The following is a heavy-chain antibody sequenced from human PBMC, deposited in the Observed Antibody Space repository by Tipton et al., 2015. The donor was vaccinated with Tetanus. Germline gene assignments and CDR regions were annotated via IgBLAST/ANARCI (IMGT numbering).Heavy chain of an antibody. Sequence: QLVQSGGGVVQPGRSLRLSCAASGFTFYSYGMHWVRQAPGKGLEWVAVISYDGRNKYYAHSVKGRFTISRDNSKNTFYLEMHSLRSEDTAVYFCAKDDAGLAQRGGFYFDSWGQGTLVTVSS. CDR3: AKDDAGLAQRGGFYFDS. D-gene: IGHD3/OR15-3a*01. CDR2: ISYDGRNK. CDR1: GFTFYSYG. J-gene: IGHJ4*02. V-gene: IGHV3-30*18.